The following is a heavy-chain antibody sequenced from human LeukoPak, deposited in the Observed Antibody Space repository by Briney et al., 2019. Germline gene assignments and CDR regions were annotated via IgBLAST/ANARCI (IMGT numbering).Heavy chain of an antibody. Sequence: SETQSLTCAVYGGSFSGYYWSWIRQPPGKGLEWIGEINHSGSTNYNPSLKSRVTISVDTSKNQFSLKLSSVTAADTAVYYCARGFTVAGLDYWGQGTLVTVSS. CDR1: GGSFSGYY. V-gene: IGHV4-34*01. CDR3: ARGFTVAGLDY. J-gene: IGHJ4*02. D-gene: IGHD6-19*01. CDR2: INHSGST.